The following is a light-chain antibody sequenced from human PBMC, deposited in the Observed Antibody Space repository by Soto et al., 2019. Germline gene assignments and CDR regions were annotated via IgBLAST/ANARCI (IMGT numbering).Light chain of an antibody. CDR2: AAS. CDR3: QQIKSYL. CDR1: QGISSY. J-gene: IGKJ4*01. V-gene: IGKV1-9*01. Sequence: IQLTQSPSSLSASVGDRVTITCRASQGISSYLAWYQQKPGKAPKLLIYAASALQSGVPSRFSSSGSGPDFNLTVRRLQPEDFATYYCQQIKSYLFGGGTNVEIK.